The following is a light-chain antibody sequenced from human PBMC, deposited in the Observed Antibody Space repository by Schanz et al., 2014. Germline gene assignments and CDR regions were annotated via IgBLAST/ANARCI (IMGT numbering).Light chain of an antibody. CDR3: CSCAGSNNRV. J-gene: IGLJ3*02. Sequence: QSALTQPASVSGSPGQSITISCTGTSSDVGGYNYVSWYQQHPGKAPKLMIYEVSKRPSGVPDRFSGSKSGNTASLTVSGLQAEDEADYYCCSCAGSNNRVFGVGTKLTVL. CDR2: EVS. CDR1: SSDVGGYNY. V-gene: IGLV2-8*01.